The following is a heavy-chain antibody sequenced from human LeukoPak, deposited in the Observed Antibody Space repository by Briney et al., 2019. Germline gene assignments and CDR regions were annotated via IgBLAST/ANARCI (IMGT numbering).Heavy chain of an antibody. CDR3: ALSMHIVVVTALTYFDY. Sequence: ASVKVSCKASGYTFTGYYMHWVRQAPGQGLEWMGWINPNSGGTNYAQKFQGRVTITADKSTSTAYMELSSLRSEDTAVYYCALSMHIVVVTALTYFDYWGQGTLVTVSS. D-gene: IGHD2-21*02. J-gene: IGHJ4*02. V-gene: IGHV1-2*02. CDR2: INPNSGGT. CDR1: GYTFTGYY.